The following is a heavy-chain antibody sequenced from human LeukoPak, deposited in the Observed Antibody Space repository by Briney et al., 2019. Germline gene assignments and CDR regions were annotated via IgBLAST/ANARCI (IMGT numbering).Heavy chain of an antibody. CDR3: ARVADHFHWYLDL. CDR1: GFTVSTNY. Sequence: GGSLRLSCAASGFTVSTNYMNWVRQAPGKGLEWVSILYSGSSTYYADSVEGRFIVSRDSSKNILSLQMNDLRAEDTAVYYCARVADHFHWYLDLWGRGTLVTVSS. CDR2: LYSGSST. D-gene: IGHD3-3*02. V-gene: IGHV3-53*01. J-gene: IGHJ2*01.